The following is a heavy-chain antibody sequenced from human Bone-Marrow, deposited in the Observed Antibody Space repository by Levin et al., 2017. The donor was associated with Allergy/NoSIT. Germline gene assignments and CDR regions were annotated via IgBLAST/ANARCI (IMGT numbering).Heavy chain of an antibody. D-gene: IGHD2-2*01. CDR3: AKNKGICSDATCYSFDY. CDR1: GLTFRSFA. CDR2: IVGSGGNT. Sequence: GESLKISCAVSGLTFRSFAMSWVRQAPGKGLEWVATIVGSGGNTFYSDSVKGRFTVSRDNSKNMMYLQMNSLRADDTAMYYCAKNKGICSDATCYSFDYWGQGTLVSVSS. J-gene: IGHJ4*02. V-gene: IGHV3-23*01.